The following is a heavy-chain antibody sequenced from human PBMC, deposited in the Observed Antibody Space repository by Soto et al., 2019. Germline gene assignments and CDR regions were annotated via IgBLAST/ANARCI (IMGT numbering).Heavy chain of an antibody. D-gene: IGHD2-15*01. Sequence: QVQLVQSGAEVTRPGASVKVSCKASGYTFTTYYMHWVRQAPGQGLEWLGIINPNGGSTTYAQKFQGRATMTRDTSTSTVYLELSSLRSEDTAVYYCARAGYCSGGTCFHGNCDYWGQGTLVTVSA. CDR2: INPNGGST. V-gene: IGHV1-46*01. J-gene: IGHJ4*02. CDR1: GYTFTTYY. CDR3: ARAGYCSGGTCFHGNCDY.